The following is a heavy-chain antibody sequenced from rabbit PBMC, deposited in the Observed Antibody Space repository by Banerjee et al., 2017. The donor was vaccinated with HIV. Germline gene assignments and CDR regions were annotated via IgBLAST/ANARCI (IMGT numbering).Heavy chain of an antibody. CDR2: IHGGSSGST. V-gene: IGHV1S40*01. D-gene: IGHD7-1*01. CDR3: ARSAYNAYITGDYAINVFDP. CDR1: GFSLSSYY. J-gene: IGHJ2*01. Sequence: QSLEESGGDLVKPEGSLTLTCTGSGFSLSSYYMCWVRQAPGKGLEWIACIHGGSSGSTYYANWAQGRFTISKTSSTTVTLQMTSLTAADTATYFCARSAYNAYITGDYAINVFDPWGPGTLVTVS.